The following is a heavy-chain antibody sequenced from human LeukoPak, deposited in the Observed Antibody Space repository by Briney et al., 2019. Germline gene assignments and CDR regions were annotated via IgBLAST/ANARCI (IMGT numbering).Heavy chain of an antibody. J-gene: IGHJ4*02. CDR2: ISSSSSYI. CDR3: ATVVVPAAIPGIDY. V-gene: IGHV3-21*01. D-gene: IGHD2-2*02. Sequence: PGGSLRLSCAASGFTFSNYWMSWVRQAPGKGLEWVSSISSSSSYIYYADSVKGRFTISRDNAKNSLYLQMNSLRAEDTAVYYCATVVVPAAIPGIDYWGQGTLVTVSS. CDR1: GFTFSNYW.